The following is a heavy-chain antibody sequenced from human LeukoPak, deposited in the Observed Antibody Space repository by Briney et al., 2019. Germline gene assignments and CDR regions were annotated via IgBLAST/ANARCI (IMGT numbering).Heavy chain of an antibody. CDR2: IKQDGSEK. V-gene: IGHV3-7*01. CDR3: ARDRWGSGTGGFDY. J-gene: IGHJ4*02. D-gene: IGHD3-10*01. CDR1: GFTFSNYW. Sequence: GGSLRLSCAASGFTFSNYWMNWVRQAPGKGLEWVANIKQDGSEKYYVDSVQGRFTISRDNTKNSLYLHMNSLRAEDTAVYYCARDRWGSGTGGFDYWGQGTLVTVSS.